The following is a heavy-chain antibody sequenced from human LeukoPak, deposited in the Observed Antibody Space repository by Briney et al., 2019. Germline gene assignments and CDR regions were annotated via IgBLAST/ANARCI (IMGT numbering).Heavy chain of an antibody. Sequence: PSETLSLTCTVSGDSISSSSSYWGWIRQPPGKGLEWIGSIYYSGSTYYNTSLKSRVTISVDTSKNQFSLKLSSVTAADTAVYYCARAYSSSWYFNWFDPWGQGTLVTVSS. CDR1: GDSISSSSSY. CDR3: ARAYSSSWYFNWFDP. V-gene: IGHV4-39*01. J-gene: IGHJ5*02. CDR2: IYYSGST. D-gene: IGHD6-13*01.